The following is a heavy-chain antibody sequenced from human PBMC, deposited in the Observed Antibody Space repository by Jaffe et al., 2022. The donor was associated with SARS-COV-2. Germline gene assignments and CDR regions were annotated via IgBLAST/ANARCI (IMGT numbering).Heavy chain of an antibody. CDR2: IYYSGST. Sequence: QVQLQESGPGLVKPSETLSLTCTVSGGSISSYYWSWIRQPPGKGLEWIGYIYYSGSTNYNPSLKSRVTISVDTSKNQFSLKLSSVTAADTAVYYCARGGYDFWPPYYYYYGMDVWGQGTTVTVSS. J-gene: IGHJ6*02. CDR3: ARGGYDFWPPYYYYYGMDV. CDR1: GGSISSYY. D-gene: IGHD3-3*01. V-gene: IGHV4-59*01.